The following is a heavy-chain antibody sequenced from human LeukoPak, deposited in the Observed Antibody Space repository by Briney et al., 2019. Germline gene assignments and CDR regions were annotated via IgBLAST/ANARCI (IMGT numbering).Heavy chain of an antibody. CDR3: ARDRRIYDFWSGYYDNDY. CDR1: GFTFSSYW. J-gene: IGHJ4*02. V-gene: IGHV3-7*01. D-gene: IGHD3-3*01. CDR2: IKQDGSEK. Sequence: PGGSLRLSCAASGFTFSSYWMSWVRQAPGKGLEWGANIKQDGSEKYYVDSVKGRFTISRDNAKNSLYLQMNSLRAEDTAVYYCARDRRIYDFWSGYYDNDYWGQGTLVTVSS.